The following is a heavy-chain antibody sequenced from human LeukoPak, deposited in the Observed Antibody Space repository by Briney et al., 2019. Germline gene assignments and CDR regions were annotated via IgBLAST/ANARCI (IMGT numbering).Heavy chain of an antibody. CDR3: ARGFAEAYHSSGWYNYYYMDV. J-gene: IGHJ6*03. CDR2: IKQDGSEK. CDR1: GFTFSSYW. D-gene: IGHD6-19*01. Sequence: PGGSLRLPCAASGFTFSSYWMSWVRQAPGKGLEWVANIKQDGSEKYYVDSVKGRFTISRDNAKNSLYLQMNSRRAEDTAVYYCARGFAEAYHSSGWYNYYYMDVWGKGTTVTVSS. V-gene: IGHV3-7*01.